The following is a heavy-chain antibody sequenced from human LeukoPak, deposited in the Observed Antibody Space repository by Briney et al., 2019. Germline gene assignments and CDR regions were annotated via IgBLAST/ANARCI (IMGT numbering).Heavy chain of an antibody. J-gene: IGHJ2*01. CDR1: GGSFSGYY. D-gene: IGHD2-21*02. Sequence: PSETLSSTCAVYGGSFSGYYWSWIRQPSGKGLEWIGEINHSGSTNYNPSLKSRVTISVDTSKNQFSLKLSSVTAADTAVYYCASPRYCGGDCYYFDLWGRGTLVTVSS. CDR2: INHSGST. CDR3: ASPRYCGGDCYYFDL. V-gene: IGHV4-34*01.